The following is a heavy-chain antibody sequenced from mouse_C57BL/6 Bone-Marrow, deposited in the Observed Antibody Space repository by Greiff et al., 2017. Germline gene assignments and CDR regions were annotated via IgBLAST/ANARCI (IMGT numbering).Heavy chain of an antibody. CDR3: ASHLLWLRLRYFDV. CDR2: IHPSDSDT. V-gene: IGHV1-74*01. D-gene: IGHD2-2*01. J-gene: IGHJ1*03. CDR1: GYTFTSYW. Sequence: VQLQQPGAELVKPGASVKVSCKASGYTFTSYWMHWVKQRPGQGLEWIGRIHPSDSDTNYNQKFKGKATLTVDKASRTAYMQLSSLTSEDSAVYYCASHLLWLRLRYFDVWGTGTTVTVSA.